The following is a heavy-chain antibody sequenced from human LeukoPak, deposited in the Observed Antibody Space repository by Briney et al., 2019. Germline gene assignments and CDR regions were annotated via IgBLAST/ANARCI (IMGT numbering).Heavy chain of an antibody. CDR1: GFPFSNYA. V-gene: IGHV3-23*01. J-gene: IGHJ4*02. CDR2: ITGSGTNI. D-gene: IGHD3-9*01. CDR3: VIWGDYDVLTGYYVPDY. Sequence: GGSLPLSCVATGFPFSNYAMSGVRQAPGKGREWVSAITGSGTNIYHADSLKGRFTTSRDNPKNTVFLQMNSLRHEDTAIYYCVIWGDYDVLTGYYVPDYWGQGTLVTVAS.